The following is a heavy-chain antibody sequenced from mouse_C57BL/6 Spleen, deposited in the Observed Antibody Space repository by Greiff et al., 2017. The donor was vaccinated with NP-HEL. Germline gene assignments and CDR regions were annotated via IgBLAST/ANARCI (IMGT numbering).Heavy chain of an antibody. CDR1: GFTFSSYG. V-gene: IGHV5-6*01. D-gene: IGHD2-5*01. Sequence: EVMLVESGGDLVKPGGSLKLSCAASGFTFSSYGMSWVRQTPDKRLEWVATISSGGSYTYYPDSVKGRFTISRDNAKNTLYLQMSSLKSEDTAMYDCARGHSNLYYFDYWGQGTTLTVSS. J-gene: IGHJ2*01. CDR2: ISSGGSYT. CDR3: ARGHSNLYYFDY.